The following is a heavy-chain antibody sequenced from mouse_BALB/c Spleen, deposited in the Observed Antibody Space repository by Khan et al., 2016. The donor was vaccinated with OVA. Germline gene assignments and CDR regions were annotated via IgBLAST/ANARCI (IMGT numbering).Heavy chain of an antibody. Sequence: QLKQSGAELAKPGASVKMSCKASGYTFTTYWMHWVKQRPGQGLEWIGYINPTSGYTDYNEKFKDRATLSADKSSSTAYMQLCSLTSEDSAVYYCTRDRIDYWGQGTTLTVSS. CDR3: TRDRIDY. V-gene: IGHV1-7*01. CDR1: GYTFTTYW. CDR2: INPTSGYT. J-gene: IGHJ2*01.